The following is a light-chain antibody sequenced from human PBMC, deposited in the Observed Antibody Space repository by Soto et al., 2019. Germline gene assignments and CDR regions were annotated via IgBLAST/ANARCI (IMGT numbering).Light chain of an antibody. Sequence: DIVMTQSPATLSVAPGERVTFSCRASQGVSRKLAWYQHKPGQAPRLLLSGASTGAPGIPARFSGSGSWTEFTLTISSLQSEECAIYYCQQYHTWPITFGGGTKVEIK. CDR1: QGVSRK. V-gene: IGKV3-15*01. CDR3: QQYHTWPIT. CDR2: GAS. J-gene: IGKJ4*01.